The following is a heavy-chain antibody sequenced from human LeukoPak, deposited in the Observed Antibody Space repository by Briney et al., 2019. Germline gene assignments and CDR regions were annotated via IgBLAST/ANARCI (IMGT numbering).Heavy chain of an antibody. CDR3: ARGRRILGGPENAGDFFDY. D-gene: IGHD3-16*01. Sequence: ASVKVSCRASGYTLTDYYLHWVRQAPGQGLNWMGWINPNSGATYYAQSFQARVTMTRDTSIGSGYMELTGLESDDTAVYYCARGRRILGGPENAGDFFDYWGQGSLVTVSS. V-gene: IGHV1-2*02. CDR1: GYTLTDYY. J-gene: IGHJ4*01. CDR2: INPNSGAT.